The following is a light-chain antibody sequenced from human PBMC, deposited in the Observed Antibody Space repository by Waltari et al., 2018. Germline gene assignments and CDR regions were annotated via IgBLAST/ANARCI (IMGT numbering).Light chain of an antibody. J-gene: IGKJ4*01. CDR3: QQATSSPF. Sequence: GDRVTITCRASQDISSWVAWYQQKPGKAPNLLIYAASTLRSGVPSRFSGSGSGTVFTLTISSLQPEDFATYYCQQATSSPFFGGGTRVEIK. V-gene: IGKV1-12*01. CDR2: AAS. CDR1: QDISSW.